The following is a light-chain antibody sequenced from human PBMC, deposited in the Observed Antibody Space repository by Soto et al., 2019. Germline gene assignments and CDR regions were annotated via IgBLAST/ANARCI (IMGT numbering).Light chain of an antibody. CDR1: QSFSSSH. V-gene: IGKV3D-20*02. Sequence: EIVMTQSPATLSVSPGERATLSCRASQSFSSSHLAWYQHKPGQAPRLLIYDASYRATGIPARFSGSGSGTDFTLTISSLEPEDFAVYYCQQRSNWITFGQGTRLENK. CDR3: QQRSNWIT. CDR2: DAS. J-gene: IGKJ5*01.